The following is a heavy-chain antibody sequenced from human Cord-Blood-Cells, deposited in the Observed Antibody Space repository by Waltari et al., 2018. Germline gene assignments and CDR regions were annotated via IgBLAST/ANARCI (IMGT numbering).Heavy chain of an antibody. D-gene: IGHD3-16*01. CDR3: ATTHPVREMRSLAFDI. CDR2: FDPEDGEK. J-gene: IGHJ3*02. Sequence: QVQLVQSGAEVKKPGASVKVSCKVSGYTLTELSMHWVRQAPGKGLEWLGGFDPEDGEKIYAQKFQGRVTMTEDTSTDTAYMELSSLRSEDTAVYYCATTHPVREMRSLAFDIWGQGTMVTVSS. CDR1: GYTLTELS. V-gene: IGHV1-24*01.